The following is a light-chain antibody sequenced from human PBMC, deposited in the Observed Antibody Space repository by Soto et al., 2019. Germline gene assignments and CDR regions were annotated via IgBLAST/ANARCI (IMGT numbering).Light chain of an antibody. CDR2: NAD. Sequence: DIHMTQSPSTLSASLGDRVTITCRASQDINRWLAWYQQKPGKAPKILIYNADTLESGVPSRFSGSGYGTEFILTISSLQTDDFATYYCQQFSLYWAFGQGTKVDI. CDR3: QQFSLYWA. CDR1: QDINRW. J-gene: IGKJ1*01. V-gene: IGKV1-5*01.